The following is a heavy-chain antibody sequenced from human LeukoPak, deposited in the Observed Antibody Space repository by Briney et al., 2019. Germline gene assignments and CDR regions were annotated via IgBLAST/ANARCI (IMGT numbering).Heavy chain of an antibody. CDR1: GYTFTGYY. Sequence: GASVKVSCKASGYTFTGYYMHWVRQAPGQGLEWMGWVNPTSGGTNYAQKFQGRVTMTRDTSISTAYMELSRLRSDDTAVYYCARRGYSSGWYWFDPWGQGTLVTVSS. CDR2: VNPTSGGT. CDR3: ARRGYSSGWYWFDP. V-gene: IGHV1-2*02. D-gene: IGHD6-19*01. J-gene: IGHJ5*02.